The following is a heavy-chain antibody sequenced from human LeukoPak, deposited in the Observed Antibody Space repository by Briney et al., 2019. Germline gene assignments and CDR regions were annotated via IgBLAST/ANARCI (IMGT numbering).Heavy chain of an antibody. Sequence: TLSLTCGVSGGSISNTNWWSWVRQFPGQGLEWIGEISLTGLTHYNPSLESRVTVSLDKSKNQFSLKLSSVTAADTAVYYCARVSSYCSSTSCYRPQYYYYRMDVWGQGTTVTVSS. CDR2: ISLTGLT. D-gene: IGHD2-2*02. V-gene: IGHV4-4*02. CDR3: ARVSSYCSSTSCYRPQYYYYRMDV. CDR1: GGSISNTNW. J-gene: IGHJ6*02.